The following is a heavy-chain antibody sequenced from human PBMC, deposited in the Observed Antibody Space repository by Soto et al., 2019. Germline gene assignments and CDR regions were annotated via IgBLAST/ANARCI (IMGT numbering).Heavy chain of an antibody. J-gene: IGHJ4*02. V-gene: IGHV3-74*01. CDR3: AKSVLATVGTYFLH. Sequence: PGGSLRLSCAASGFTFSSYWMHWVRQAPGKGLVWVSRINSDGSSTSYADSVKGRFSISRDNSKNTLYLQMNNLRPDDTAVYFCAKSVLATVGTYFLHWGQGTVVTVSS. D-gene: IGHD6-13*01. CDR1: GFTFSSYW. CDR2: INSDGSST.